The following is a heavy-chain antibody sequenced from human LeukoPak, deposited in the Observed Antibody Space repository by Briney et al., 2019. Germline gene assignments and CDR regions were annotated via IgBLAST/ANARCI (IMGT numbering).Heavy chain of an antibody. CDR1: GYTFTSYG. J-gene: IGHJ5*02. CDR2: ISAYNGNT. Sequence: ASVKVSCKASGYTFTSYGISWVRQAPGQGLEWMGWISAYNGNTNYAQKLQGRVTMTTDTSTSTAYMELRSLRSDDTAVYYCARAPTIFGVAARFDPWGQGTLVTLSS. CDR3: ARAPTIFGVAARFDP. V-gene: IGHV1-18*01. D-gene: IGHD3-3*01.